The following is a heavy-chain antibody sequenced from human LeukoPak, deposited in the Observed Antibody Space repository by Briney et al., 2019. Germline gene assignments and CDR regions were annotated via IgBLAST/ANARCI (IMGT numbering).Heavy chain of an antibody. D-gene: IGHD2/OR15-2a*01. Sequence: GGSLRLSCAASGFTVSSNYMSWVRQAPGKGLEWVSVIYSGGSTYYADSVKGRFTISRDNSKNTLYLQMNSLRAEDTAVYYCARENSQGAFDIWGQGTMVTVSS. CDR1: GFTVSSNY. CDR3: ARENSQGAFDI. CDR2: IYSGGST. V-gene: IGHV3-66*01. J-gene: IGHJ3*02.